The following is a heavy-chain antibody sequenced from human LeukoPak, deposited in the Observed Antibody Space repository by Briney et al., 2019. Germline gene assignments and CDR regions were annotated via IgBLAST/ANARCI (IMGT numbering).Heavy chain of an antibody. CDR3: ARRGKGATTYYFDY. CDR1: GDSISSSSYY. Sequence: SETLSLTCTVSGDSISSSSYYWGWVRQPPGKGLQWVGSIYHSGSTYYNPSLKSRVTISVDTPKNKFSLKLTSVTAADTAVYYCARRGKGATTYYFDYWGQGTLVTVSS. V-gene: IGHV4-39*07. CDR2: IYHSGST. D-gene: IGHD1-26*01. J-gene: IGHJ4*02.